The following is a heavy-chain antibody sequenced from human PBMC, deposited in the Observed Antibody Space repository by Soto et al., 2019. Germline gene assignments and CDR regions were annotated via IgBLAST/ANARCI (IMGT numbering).Heavy chain of an antibody. CDR2: VYHSGST. J-gene: IGHJ5*02. V-gene: IGHV4-39*01. CDR1: GGSIRTTNYF. Sequence: QLQLQESGPGLVRPSETRSLTCSVSGGSIRTTNYFWAWIRQPPGKDLEWIASVYHSGSTYYNPSLKSRVTVSVDPSKNQFVLTMTSASAADTALYYCSRDSGWFDPWGQGTLVTVSS. CDR3: SRDSGWFDP.